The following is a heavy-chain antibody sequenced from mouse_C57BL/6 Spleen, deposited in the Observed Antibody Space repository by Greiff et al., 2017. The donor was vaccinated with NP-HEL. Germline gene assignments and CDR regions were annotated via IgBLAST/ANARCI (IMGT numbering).Heavy chain of an antibody. CDR2: INPSNGGT. D-gene: IGHD1-1*01. J-gene: IGHJ4*01. V-gene: IGHV1-53*01. Sequence: QVQLQQPGTELVKPGASVKLSCKASGYTFTSYWMHWVKQRPGQGLEWIGNINPSNGGTNYNEKFKSKATLTVDKSSSTAYMQLSSLTSEDSAVYCCARDSSSYRAMDYWGQGTSVTVSS. CDR3: ARDSSSYRAMDY. CDR1: GYTFTSYW.